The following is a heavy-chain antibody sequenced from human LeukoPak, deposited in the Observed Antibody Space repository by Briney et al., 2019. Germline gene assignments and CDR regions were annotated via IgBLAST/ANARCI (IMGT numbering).Heavy chain of an antibody. V-gene: IGHV4-61*01. J-gene: IGHJ4*02. CDR1: GGSVSSGSYY. CDR2: IYYSGST. Sequence: SSETLSLTCTVSGGSVSSGSYYWSWIRQPPGKGLEWIGYIYYSGSTNYNPSLKSRVTISVDTSKNQFSLKPSSVTAADTAVYYCARDLGMNWGQGTLVTVSS. D-gene: IGHD3-16*01. CDR3: ARDLGMN.